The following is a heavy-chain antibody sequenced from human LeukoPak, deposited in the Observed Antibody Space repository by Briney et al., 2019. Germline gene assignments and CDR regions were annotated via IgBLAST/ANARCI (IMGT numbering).Heavy chain of an antibody. CDR1: GGSISSSSYY. Sequence: PSETLSLTCTVSGGSISSSSYYWSWIRQPPGKGLEWIGSIYYSGSTYYNPSLKSRVTISVDTSKNQFSLKLSSVTAADTAVYYCARAPRDSVVPFDYWGQGTLVTVSS. D-gene: IGHD2-21*01. CDR3: ARAPRDSVVPFDY. V-gene: IGHV4-39*07. CDR2: IYYSGST. J-gene: IGHJ4*02.